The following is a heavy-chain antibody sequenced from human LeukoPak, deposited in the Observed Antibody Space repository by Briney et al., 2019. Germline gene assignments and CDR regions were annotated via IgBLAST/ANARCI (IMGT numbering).Heavy chain of an antibody. CDR3: ARSLWFFDAFDI. J-gene: IGHJ3*02. Sequence: GASVKVSCKASGNTFTGYYMHWVRQAPGQGLEWMGRINPNSGGTNYAQKFQGRVTMTRDTSISTAYMELSRLRSDDTAVYYCARSLWFFDAFDIWGQGTMVTVSS. D-gene: IGHD3-10*01. V-gene: IGHV1-2*06. CDR1: GNTFTGYY. CDR2: INPNSGGT.